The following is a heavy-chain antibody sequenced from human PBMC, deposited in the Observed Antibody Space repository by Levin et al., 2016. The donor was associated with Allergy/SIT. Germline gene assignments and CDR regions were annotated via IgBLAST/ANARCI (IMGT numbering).Heavy chain of an antibody. CDR3: ARGAGYYYGDFGY. CDR1: GGSISSGGYY. D-gene: IGHD5-18*01. J-gene: IGHJ4*02. CDR2: IYYSGST. Sequence: LRLSCTVSGGSISSGGYYWSWIRQHPGKGLEWIGYIYYSGSTYYNPSLKSRVTISVDTSKNQFSLKLSSVTAADTAVYYCARGAGYYYGDFGYWGQGTLVTVSS. V-gene: IGHV4-31*03.